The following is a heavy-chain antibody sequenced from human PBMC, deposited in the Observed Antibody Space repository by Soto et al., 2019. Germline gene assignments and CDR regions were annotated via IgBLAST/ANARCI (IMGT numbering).Heavy chain of an antibody. CDR1: GGSISSGGYS. CDR2: IYHSGST. J-gene: IGHJ6*02. CDR3: ARGSLWSGYLNYYGMDV. Sequence: SSETLSLTSAVSGGSISSGGYSWSWIRQPPGKGLEWIGYIYHSGSTYYNPSLKSRVTISVDRSKNQFSLKLSSVTAADTAVYYCARGSLWSGYLNYYGMDVWGQGTTVTVSS. V-gene: IGHV4-30-2*01. D-gene: IGHD3-3*01.